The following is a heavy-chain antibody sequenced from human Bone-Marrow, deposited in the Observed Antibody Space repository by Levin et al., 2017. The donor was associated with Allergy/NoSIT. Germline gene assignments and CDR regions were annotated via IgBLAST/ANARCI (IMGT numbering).Heavy chain of an antibody. V-gene: IGHV3-30*18. CDR2: ISYDGSNK. CDR3: AKDEQQLVDY. D-gene: IGHD6-13*01. CDR1: GFTFSSYG. J-gene: IGHJ4*02. Sequence: SCAASGFTFSSYGMHWVRQAPGKGLEWVAVISYDGSNKYYADSVKGRFTISRDNSKNTLYLQMNSLRAEDTAVYYCAKDEQQLVDYWGQGTLVTVSS.